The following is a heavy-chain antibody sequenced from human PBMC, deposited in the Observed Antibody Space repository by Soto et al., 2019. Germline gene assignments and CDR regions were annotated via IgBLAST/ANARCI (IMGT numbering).Heavy chain of an antibody. CDR2: IKQDGSEK. Sequence: GGSLRLSCAASGFTFSSYWMSWVRQAPGKGLEWVANIKQDGSEKYYVDSVKGRFTISRDNAKNSLYLQMNSLRAEDTAVYYCARGGYGSSWYFSYFDYWGQGTLVTVSS. CDR1: GFTFSSYW. J-gene: IGHJ4*02. D-gene: IGHD6-13*01. V-gene: IGHV3-7*05. CDR3: ARGGYGSSWYFSYFDY.